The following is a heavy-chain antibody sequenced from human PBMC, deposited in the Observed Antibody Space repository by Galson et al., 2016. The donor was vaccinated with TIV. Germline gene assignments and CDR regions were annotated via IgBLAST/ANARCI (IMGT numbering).Heavy chain of an antibody. CDR2: IWFDGSNK. J-gene: IGHJ4*02. Sequence: SLRLSCAASGFTFSTYGMQWVRQAPGKGLEWVAAIWFDGSNKYYGDSVKGRFTISRDNSKNTLYLQMNSLRAEDTAVYYCATGSNYGDFGGPGFENWGRGTLVTVSS. CDR3: ATGSNYGDFGGPGFEN. D-gene: IGHD4-17*01. V-gene: IGHV3-33*01. CDR1: GFTFSTYG.